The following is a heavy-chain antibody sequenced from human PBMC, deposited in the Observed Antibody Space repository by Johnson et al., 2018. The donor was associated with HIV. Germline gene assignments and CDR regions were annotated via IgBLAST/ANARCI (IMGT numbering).Heavy chain of an antibody. CDR1: GFTFSNAW. CDR2: IKSKTDGGTT. CDR3: AREHGPDEGYYDGRYYSGFDI. D-gene: IGHD3-22*01. Sequence: VQLVESGGGLVKPGGSLRLSCAASGFTFSNAWMSWVRQAPGKGLEWVGRIKSKTDGGTTDYAAPVKGRFTISRDDSKNTLYLQMNSLRTEDTAVYYCAREHGPDEGYYDGRYYSGFDIWGQGTMVTVSS. J-gene: IGHJ3*02. V-gene: IGHV3-15*01.